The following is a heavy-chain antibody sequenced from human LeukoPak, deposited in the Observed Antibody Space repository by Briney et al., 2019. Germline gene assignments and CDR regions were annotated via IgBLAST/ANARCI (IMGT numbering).Heavy chain of an antibody. V-gene: IGHV3-11*06. D-gene: IGHD1-26*01. CDR1: GFTFSDYY. Sequence: GGSLRLSCAASGFTFSDYYMSWIREAPGKGLEWLSYISNSGSYTNYADSVKGRFTTSRDNAKNSLYLQMNSLRDEDTAVYYCARGSSGSGSYYLDFWGQGTLVTVSS. CDR2: ISNSGSYT. J-gene: IGHJ4*02. CDR3: ARGSSGSGSYYLDF.